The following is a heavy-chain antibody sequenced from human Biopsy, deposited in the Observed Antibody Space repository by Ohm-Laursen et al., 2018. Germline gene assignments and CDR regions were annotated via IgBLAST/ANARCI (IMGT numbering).Heavy chain of an antibody. J-gene: IGHJ6*02. CDR2: ISATSSHI. CDR3: ARDSSRRAREGGMDV. Sequence: SLRLSCTASGFSVSSYDMNWVRQAPGKGLEWISYISATSSHIYDADSVRGRFTVARDIAKNSLYLQLNSLRVEDTAVYYCARDSSRRAREGGMDVWGQGTTVTVSS. CDR1: GFSVSSYD. V-gene: IGHV3-21*01. D-gene: IGHD6-6*01.